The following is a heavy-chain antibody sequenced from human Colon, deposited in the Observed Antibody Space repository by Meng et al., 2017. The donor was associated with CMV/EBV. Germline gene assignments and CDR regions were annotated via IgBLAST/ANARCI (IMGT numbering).Heavy chain of an antibody. J-gene: IGHJ4*02. V-gene: IGHV3-23*03. CDR3: AKGGNWGFWSFDY. CDR2: IYSGGSST. CDR1: GFTLSNYE. D-gene: IGHD3-3*01. Sequence: GGSLRLSCAVSGFTLSNYEMNWVRQAPGKGLEWVSVIYSGGSSTYYADSVKGRFTISRDNSKNTLYLQMNSLRAEDTAVYYCAKGGNWGFWSFDYWGQGTLVTVSS.